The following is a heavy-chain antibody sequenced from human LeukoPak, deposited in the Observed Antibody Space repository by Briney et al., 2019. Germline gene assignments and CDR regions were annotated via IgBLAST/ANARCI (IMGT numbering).Heavy chain of an antibody. J-gene: IGHJ4*02. V-gene: IGHV1-24*01. CDR1: GYTLTELS. Sequence: GASVKVSCKVSGYTLTELSMHWVRQAPGKGLEWMGGFDPEDGETIYAQKFQGRVTMTEDTSTDTAYMELSSLRAEDTAVYYCAKGPRGELLETTRVDYWGQGTLVTVSS. CDR2: FDPEDGET. D-gene: IGHD1-26*01. CDR3: AKGPRGELLETTRVDY.